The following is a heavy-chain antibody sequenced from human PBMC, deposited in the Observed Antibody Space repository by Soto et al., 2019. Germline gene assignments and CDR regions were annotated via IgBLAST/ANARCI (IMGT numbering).Heavy chain of an antibody. V-gene: IGHV1-46*03. J-gene: IGHJ4*02. CDR2: INLSADRT. D-gene: IGHD3-22*01. CDR3: VRDPSSGYRSFDY. CDR1: GYIFTNYY. Sequence: ASVKVSWKASGYIFTNYYIHWVRQAPGQGLEWMGIINLSADRTSYAQKFQGRFTVTMDTSTSTVYMELGSLRSEDTAVYYCVRDPSSGYRSFDYWGQGTLVTVSS.